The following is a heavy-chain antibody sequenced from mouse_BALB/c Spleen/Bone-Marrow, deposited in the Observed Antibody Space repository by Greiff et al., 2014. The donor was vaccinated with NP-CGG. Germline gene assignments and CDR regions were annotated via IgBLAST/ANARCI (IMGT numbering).Heavy chain of an antibody. CDR3: ARDKNYGSYWYFDV. J-gene: IGHJ1*01. CDR1: EFTFTDYY. D-gene: IGHD2-1*01. Sequence: EVQLVESGGGLVQPGGSLRLSCATSEFTFTDYYMSWVRQPPGKALEWLGFIRNKANGYTTEYSASVKGRFTISRDNSQSILYLQMNTLRAEDSATYYCARDKNYGSYWYFDVWGAGTTVTVSS. V-gene: IGHV7-3*02. CDR2: IRNKANGYTT.